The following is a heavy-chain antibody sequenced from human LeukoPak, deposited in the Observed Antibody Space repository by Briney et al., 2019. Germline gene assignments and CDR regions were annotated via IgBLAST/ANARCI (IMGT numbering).Heavy chain of an antibody. J-gene: IGHJ4*02. CDR1: GFSLSSYA. CDR2: ISGSGRDT. D-gene: IGHD1-26*01. Sequence: GGSLRLSCAASGFSLSSYAMSWVRQSPGKGLEWVSSISGSGRDTYYADSVKGRFTISGDISKSTLFLQMNSLRADDTAVYYCAKVTSSGSYYYFDYWGQGTLVTVSS. V-gene: IGHV3-23*01. CDR3: AKVTSSGSYYYFDY.